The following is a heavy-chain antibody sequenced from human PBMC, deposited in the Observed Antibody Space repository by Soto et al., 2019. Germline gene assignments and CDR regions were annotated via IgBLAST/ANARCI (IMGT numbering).Heavy chain of an antibody. V-gene: IGHV4-39*01. Sequence: QLQLQESGPGLVKPSETLSLTCTVSGGSISRSSYYWGWIRQPPGKGLEWIGSIHYSGSTYYNPSLKSRVTISVDTSKNQLSLKLSSVTAADTAVYYCASLYCSGGSCYSFSYFDLWGRGTLVTVSS. CDR2: IHYSGST. D-gene: IGHD2-15*01. CDR1: GGSISRSSYY. J-gene: IGHJ2*01. CDR3: ASLYCSGGSCYSFSYFDL.